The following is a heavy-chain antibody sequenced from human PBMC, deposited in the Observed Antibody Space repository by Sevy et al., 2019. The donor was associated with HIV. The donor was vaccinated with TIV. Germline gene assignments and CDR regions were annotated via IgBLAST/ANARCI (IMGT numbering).Heavy chain of an antibody. CDR3: AGENAWGRGYS. V-gene: IGHV4-59*08. J-gene: IGHJ4*02. D-gene: IGHD1-26*01. Sequence: SETPSLTSTVSGGSITSLYWIWIRQPPGKGLEWIANIYYNGHINYNPSLKSRVTLSLDTSKNQFSLRLSSVTAADTAMYYCAGENAWGRGYSWGQGTLVTVSS. CDR1: GGSITSLY. CDR2: IYYNGHI.